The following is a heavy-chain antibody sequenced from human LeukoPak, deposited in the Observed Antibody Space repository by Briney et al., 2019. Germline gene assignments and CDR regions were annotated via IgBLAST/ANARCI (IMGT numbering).Heavy chain of an antibody. J-gene: IGHJ4*02. CDR1: RFTFSRYR. D-gene: IGHD4-17*01. CDR3: ARDDYGFDY. V-gene: IGHV3-33*07. CDR2: VWYDGSKE. Sequence: GGSLRLSCAASRFTFSRYRMSWVRQAPGKGLEWVAVVWYDGSKEYYADSVKGRFTISRDNSKNTLYLQMNSLRADDTAVYYCARDDYGFDYWGQGTLVTVSS.